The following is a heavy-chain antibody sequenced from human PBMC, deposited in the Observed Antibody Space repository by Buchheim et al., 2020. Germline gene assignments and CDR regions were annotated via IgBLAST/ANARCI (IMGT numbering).Heavy chain of an antibody. CDR2: ISFDGSNK. J-gene: IGHJ4*02. CDR1: GFAFSTYG. V-gene: IGHV3-30*18. CDR3: AKGNILVVPAVRLDY. Sequence: QVQLVESGGGVVQPGRSLRLSCAASGFAFSTYGMHWVRQAPGQGLEWVAVISFDGSNKYYAATVKGRFTISRDNSKNTAHLHMNSLRAEDTAVYYCAKGNILVVPAVRLDYWGQGTL. D-gene: IGHD2-2*01.